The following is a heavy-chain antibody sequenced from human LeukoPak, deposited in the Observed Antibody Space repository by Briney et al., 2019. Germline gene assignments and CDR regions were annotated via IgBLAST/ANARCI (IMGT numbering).Heavy chain of an antibody. J-gene: IGHJ6*04. CDR1: GFTFSSYS. CDR3: ARVGFVRGVVNNDMDV. Sequence: PGGSLRLSCAASGFTFSSYSMNWVRQAPGKGLEWVSSISSSSSYIYYAESVKGRFTISRDNAKNSLYLQMNSLRVEDTAVYYCARVGFVRGVVNNDMDVWGKGTTVTVSS. V-gene: IGHV3-21*01. CDR2: ISSSSSYI. D-gene: IGHD3-10*02.